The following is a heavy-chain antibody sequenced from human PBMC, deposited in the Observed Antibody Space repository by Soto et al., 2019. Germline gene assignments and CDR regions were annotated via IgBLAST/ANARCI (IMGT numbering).Heavy chain of an antibody. CDR2: IDPSDSYI. CDR3: ARHDCSSTRCYNFGMDV. Sequence: PGESLKISCKGSGYSFTNYWISWVRQMPGKGLEWMGRIDPSDSYIKYSPSFQGHVTISADNSTSTAYLQWSSLKASDTAMYYCARHDCSSTRCYNFGMDVWGQGTTVTVSS. V-gene: IGHV5-10-1*01. CDR1: GYSFTNYW. J-gene: IGHJ6*02. D-gene: IGHD2-2*02.